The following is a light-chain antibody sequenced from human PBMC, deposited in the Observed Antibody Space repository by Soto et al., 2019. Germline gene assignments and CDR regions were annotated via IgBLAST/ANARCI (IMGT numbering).Light chain of an antibody. CDR3: LQDYNYPWT. CDR1: QSISSY. V-gene: IGKV1-6*01. CDR2: AAS. Sequence: IHMTQSPSTLPASVGDRVTITCRASQSISSYLNWYQQKPGKAPKLLIYAASSLQSGVPSRFSGSGSGTDFTLTISSLQPEDFATYYCLQDYNYPWTFGQGTKVDIK. J-gene: IGKJ1*01.